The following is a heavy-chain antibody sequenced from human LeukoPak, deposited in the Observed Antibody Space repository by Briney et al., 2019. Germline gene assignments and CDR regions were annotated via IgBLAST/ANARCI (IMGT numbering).Heavy chain of an antibody. J-gene: IGHJ4*02. CDR1: GFTFSSYA. CDR3: ARDGLPGRYYYDSSGYYYEPPTNFDY. D-gene: IGHD3-22*01. V-gene: IGHV3-64*01. Sequence: GGSLRLSCAASGFTFSSYAMHWVRQAPGKGLEYVSAISSNGGSTYYANSVKGRFTISRDNSKNTLYLQMGSLRAEDTAVYYCARDGLPGRYYYDSSGYYYEPPTNFDYWGQGTLVTVSS. CDR2: ISSNGGST.